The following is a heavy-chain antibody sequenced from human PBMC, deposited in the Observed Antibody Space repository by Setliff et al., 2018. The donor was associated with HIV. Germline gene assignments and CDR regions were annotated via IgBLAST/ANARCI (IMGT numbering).Heavy chain of an antibody. CDR3: ARYRSSGGYTYGLIYY. CDR2: VYYDGRT. CDR1: GGSISSYY. J-gene: IGHJ4*02. D-gene: IGHD5-18*01. V-gene: IGHV4-59*01. Sequence: SETLSLTCTVPGGSISSYYCSWIRQPPGKGLEWIGYVYYDGRTKHNPSFESRVTISVDTSKNQFPLKVSSVTAADTAVYYCARYRSSGGYTYGLIYYWGQGRLVTVSS.